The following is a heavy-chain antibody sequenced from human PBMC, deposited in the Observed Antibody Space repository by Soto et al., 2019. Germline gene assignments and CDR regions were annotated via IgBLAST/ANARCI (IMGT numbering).Heavy chain of an antibody. CDR1: GYTFTSYD. D-gene: IGHD2-15*01. V-gene: IGHV1-8*01. CDR2: MNPNSGNT. Sequence: ASVKVSCKASGYTFTSYDMNWVRQATGQGLEWMGWMNPNSGNTGYARKFQGRVTMTRNTSISTAYMELSSLRSEDTAVYYCARGYCSGGNCHWFDPWAQGTLVTVSS. J-gene: IGHJ5*02. CDR3: ARGYCSGGNCHWFDP.